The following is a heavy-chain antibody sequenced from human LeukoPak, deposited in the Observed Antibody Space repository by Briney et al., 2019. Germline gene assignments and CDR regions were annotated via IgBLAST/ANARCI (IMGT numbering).Heavy chain of an antibody. CDR2: INHSGST. CDR1: GGSFSGYY. V-gene: IGHV4-34*01. J-gene: IGHJ4*02. D-gene: IGHD3-16*02. Sequence: SETLSPTCAVYGGSFSGYYWSWIRQPPGKGLEWIGEINHSGSTNYNPSLKSRVTISVDTSKNQFSLKLSSVTAADTAVYYCARGVDDYVWGSYRPPYFDYWGQGTLVTVSS. CDR3: ARGVDDYVWGSYRPPYFDY.